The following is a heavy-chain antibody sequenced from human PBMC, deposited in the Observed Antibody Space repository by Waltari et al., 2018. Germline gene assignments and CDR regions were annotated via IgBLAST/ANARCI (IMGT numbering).Heavy chain of an antibody. CDR3: ARLGSSRWYNFDY. CDR1: GYSISSGYY. Sequence: QVQLQESGPGLVKPSETLSLTCAVSGYSISSGYYWGWIRQPPGKGLEWIGSIYHSGSPYYHPSLKSRVTISVDTSKNQFSLKLSSVTAADTAVYYFARLGSSRWYNFDYWGQGTLVTVSS. D-gene: IGHD6-13*01. V-gene: IGHV4-38-2*01. CDR2: IYHSGSP. J-gene: IGHJ4*02.